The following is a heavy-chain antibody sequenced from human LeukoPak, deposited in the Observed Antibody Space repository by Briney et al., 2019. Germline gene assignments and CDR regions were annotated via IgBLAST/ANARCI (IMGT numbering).Heavy chain of an antibody. CDR3: AKAPPTRYYYYGMDV. CDR1: GFTFRNHG. Sequence: PGGSLRLSCAASGFTFRNHGMYWVRQAPGKGLEWVSAISGTGGNTYYADSVKGRFTISRDNSKNTLYLQMNSLRAEDTAVYYCAKAPPTRYYYYGMDVWGQGTTVTVSS. CDR2: ISGTGGNT. J-gene: IGHJ6*02. D-gene: IGHD3-10*01. V-gene: IGHV3-23*01.